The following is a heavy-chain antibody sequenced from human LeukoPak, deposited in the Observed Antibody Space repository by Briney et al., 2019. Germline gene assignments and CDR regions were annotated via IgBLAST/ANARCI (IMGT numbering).Heavy chain of an antibody. V-gene: IGHV4-59*01. CDR2: IYYSGST. Sequence: SETLSLTCTVSGGSISSYYWSWIRQPPGKGLEWVGYIYYSGSTIYNPSLKSRVSISVDTSKNQHSLKLSSVTAADTAVYYCARAPYEAFDYWGQGTLVTVSS. CDR1: GGSISSYY. D-gene: IGHD3-3*01. CDR3: ARAPYEAFDY. J-gene: IGHJ4*02.